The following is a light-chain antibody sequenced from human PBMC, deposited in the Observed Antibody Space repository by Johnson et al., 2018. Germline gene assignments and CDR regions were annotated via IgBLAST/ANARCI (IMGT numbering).Light chain of an antibody. J-gene: IGLJ1*01. Sequence: QSVLTQPPSVSAAPGQKVTISCSGSSSNIGNNYVSWYQQPPGTAPKLLTYETNKRPSGIPDQFLGSQFGTSATLGITGLQTGDEADYYCGTWDSSLSAGNVFGTGTKVTVL. CDR1: SSNIGNNY. CDR2: ETN. V-gene: IGLV1-51*02. CDR3: GTWDSSLSAGNV.